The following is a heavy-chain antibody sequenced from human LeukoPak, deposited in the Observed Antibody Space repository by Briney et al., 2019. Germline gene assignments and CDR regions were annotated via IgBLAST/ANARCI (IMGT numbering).Heavy chain of an antibody. V-gene: IGHV4-59*01. CDR3: ARAHYSGSGTYYNRAFDY. Sequence: KPSETLSLTCTVSGGSISNNYWSWIRQPPGKGLEWIGYIYYRGTINYNPSLKSRVTVSIDTSKNQFSLKLSSVTAADTAVYYCARAHYSGSGTYYNRAFDYWGQGTLVTVSS. J-gene: IGHJ4*02. D-gene: IGHD3-10*01. CDR1: GGSISNNY. CDR2: IYYRGTI.